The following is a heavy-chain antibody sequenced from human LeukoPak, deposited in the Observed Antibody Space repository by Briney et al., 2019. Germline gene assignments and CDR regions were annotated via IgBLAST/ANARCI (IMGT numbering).Heavy chain of an antibody. CDR2: INPNSGGT. Sequence: ASVKVSCKASGYTFTGYYMHWVRQAPGQGLEWMGWINPNSGGTNYAQKFQGRVTMTRDTSISTAYMELSSLRSEDTAVYYCARGAVLATGGDYWGQGTLVTVSS. CDR3: ARGAVLATGGDY. V-gene: IGHV1-2*02. CDR1: GYTFTGYY. D-gene: IGHD5-24*01. J-gene: IGHJ4*02.